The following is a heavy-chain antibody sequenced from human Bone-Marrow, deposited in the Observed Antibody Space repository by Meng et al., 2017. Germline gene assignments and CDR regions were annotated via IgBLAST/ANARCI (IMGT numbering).Heavy chain of an antibody. Sequence: GGSLRLSCKGSGYSFTSDWIAWVRQMPGKGLEGMGIIYPDDSDTRYSPSLQGQVTISADRSINTAYLQWSSLKASDTAMYYCARQDVMVGGNAADRRFEYWGQGTLVTVSS. CDR3: ARQDVMVGGNAADRRFEY. V-gene: IGHV5-51*01. D-gene: IGHD4-23*01. J-gene: IGHJ4*02. CDR1: GYSFTSDW. CDR2: IYPDDSDT.